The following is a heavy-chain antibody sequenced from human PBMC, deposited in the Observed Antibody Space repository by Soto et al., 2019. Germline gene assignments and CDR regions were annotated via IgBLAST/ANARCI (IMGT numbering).Heavy chain of an antibody. Sequence: EVQLVESGGGLVQPGESLRLSCAASGLTFRSYWMHWVRQAPGKGLVWVSRLNTDGRVAMYVDSVKGRFPIPRDNAKNALHLHMNSPRADDTAVYYWLMYIHVWRLASCGQVTMVTVSS. CDR2: LNTDGRVA. CDR1: GLTFRSYW. V-gene: IGHV3-74*03. J-gene: IGHJ4*02. CDR3: LMYIHVWRLAS. D-gene: IGHD1-20*01.